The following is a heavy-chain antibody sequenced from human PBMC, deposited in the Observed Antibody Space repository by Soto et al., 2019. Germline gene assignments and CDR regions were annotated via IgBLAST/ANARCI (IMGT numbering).Heavy chain of an antibody. V-gene: IGHV3-30*18. CDR3: AKGATLDGTSYFAP. D-gene: IGHD3-9*01. J-gene: IGHJ5*02. Sequence: GGSLRLSCVVSGSSLSDFGMDWVRQAPGKGLEWVALTSHSGIKIHYSDSVKGRFTVSRDNSKNTMYLQMNSLRTEDTAVYYCAKGATLDGTSYFAPWGQGALVTVSS. CDR1: GSSLSDFG. CDR2: TSHSGIKI.